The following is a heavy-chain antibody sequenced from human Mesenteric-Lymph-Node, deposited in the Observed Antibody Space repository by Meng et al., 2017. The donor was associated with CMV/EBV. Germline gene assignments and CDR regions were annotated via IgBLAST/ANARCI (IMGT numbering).Heavy chain of an antibody. J-gene: IGHJ6*02. D-gene: IGHD3-3*01. V-gene: IGHV3-7*01. CDR1: GFTFSGYW. CDR3: AREGYDFWSGYYIWANQDYYYYGMDV. Sequence: GGSLRLSCAASGFTFSGYWMSWVRQAPGKGLEWVANIKKDGNEKYYADSVKGRFTISRDNSKNTLYLQMNSLRAEDTAVYYCAREGYDFWSGYYIWANQDYYYYGMDVWGQGTTVTVSS. CDR2: IKKDGNEK.